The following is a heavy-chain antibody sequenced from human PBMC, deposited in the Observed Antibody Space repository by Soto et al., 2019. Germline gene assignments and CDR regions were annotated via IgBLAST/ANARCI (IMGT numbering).Heavy chain of an antibody. D-gene: IGHD2-15*01. CDR2: ISPYNGNT. Sequence: QVQLVQSGAEVKKPGASVKVSCKASGYTFTNYGISWVRQAPGQGLEWMGWISPYNGNTNYAQKLRDRVTMTTYTSMSTDYMGLRSLISDDTAVYYCARDLGVVVVTATFDYWGQGTLVTVSS. CDR3: ARDLGVVVVTATFDY. J-gene: IGHJ4*02. CDR1: GYTFTNYG. V-gene: IGHV1-18*01.